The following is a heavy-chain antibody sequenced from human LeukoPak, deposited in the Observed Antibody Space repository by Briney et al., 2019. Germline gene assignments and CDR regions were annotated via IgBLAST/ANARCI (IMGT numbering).Heavy chain of an antibody. V-gene: IGHV1-46*01. D-gene: IGHD3-22*01. J-gene: IGHJ4*02. CDR2: INPSDGSI. Sequence: ASVKVSCKASGYTFTSYWIQWVRQAPGQGLEWMGLINPSDGSIAYAHRFQGRVAMTRDTSTSIVYMDLSSLRSEDTAVYYCARDSRYYDSSGHHIDYWGQGTLVTVSS. CDR1: GYTFTSYW. CDR3: ARDSRYYDSSGHHIDY.